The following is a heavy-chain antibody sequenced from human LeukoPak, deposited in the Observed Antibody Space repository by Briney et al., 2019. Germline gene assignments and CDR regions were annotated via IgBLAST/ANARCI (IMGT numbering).Heavy chain of an antibody. J-gene: IGHJ4*02. D-gene: IGHD6-19*01. CDR3: ATKGDSGWFFDY. V-gene: IGHV3-53*01. CDR2: IYSGGGGGST. Sequence: PGGSLRLSCAASGFNVSSSYMSWVRQAPGEGLEWVSVIYSGGGGGSTYYADSVKGRFTISRDNSKNTLYLQMHRLRAEDTAVYYCATKGDSGWFFDYWGQGTLVTVSS. CDR1: GFNVSSSY.